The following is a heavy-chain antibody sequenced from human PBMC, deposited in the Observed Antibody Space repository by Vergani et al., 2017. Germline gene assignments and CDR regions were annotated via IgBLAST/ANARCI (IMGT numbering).Heavy chain of an antibody. V-gene: IGHV3-33*01. J-gene: IGHJ6*02. Sequence: QVQLVESGGGVVQPGRSLRLSCAASGFTFSSYGMHWVRQAPGKGLEWVAVIWYDGSNKYYADSVKGRFTISRDNSKNTLYLQMNSLRAEDTAVYYCAREGRGGGGYYYYYGMDVWGQGTTVTVSS. CDR1: GFTFSSYG. CDR3: AREGRGGGGYYYYYGMDV. CDR2: IWYDGSNK. D-gene: IGHD3-16*01.